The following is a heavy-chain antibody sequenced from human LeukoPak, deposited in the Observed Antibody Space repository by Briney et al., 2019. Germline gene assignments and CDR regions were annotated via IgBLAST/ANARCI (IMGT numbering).Heavy chain of an antibody. CDR3: ARDSWFTMVRGVGSENAFDI. CDR1: GFTFSSYA. D-gene: IGHD3-10*01. CDR2: ISYDGSNK. Sequence: GGSLSLSCAASGFTFSSYAMHWVRQAPGKGLEWVAVISYDGSNKYYADSVKGRFTISRDNSKNTLYLQMNSLRAEDTAVYYCARDSWFTMVRGVGSENAFDIWGQGTMVTVSS. J-gene: IGHJ3*02. V-gene: IGHV3-30*04.